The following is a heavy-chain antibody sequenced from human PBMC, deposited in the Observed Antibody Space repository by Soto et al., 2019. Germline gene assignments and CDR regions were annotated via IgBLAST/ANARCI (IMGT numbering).Heavy chain of an antibody. D-gene: IGHD5-18*01. J-gene: IGHJ4*02. CDR3: GAYSYGRVDY. CDR2: IRNKANSYTT. Sequence: EVQLVESGGGLVQPGGSLRLSCAASGFTFSDHYMDWVRQAPGKGLEWVGRIRNKANSYTTDHAASVKGRFTISREDSRNSVYLRMNTLKTEDTAVYYCGAYSYGRVDYWGQGTLVTVSS. V-gene: IGHV3-72*01. CDR1: GFTFSDHY.